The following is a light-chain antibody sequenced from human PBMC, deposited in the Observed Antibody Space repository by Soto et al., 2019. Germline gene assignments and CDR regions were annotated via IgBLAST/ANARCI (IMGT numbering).Light chain of an antibody. V-gene: IGLV1-47*01. CDR2: RNN. Sequence: QSVLTQPPSASGTPGQRVTISCSGSSSNIGSNFVYWYQQLPGTAPKLLIYRNNQRPSGVPDRFSGSKSGTSASLAISGLRSEDDVDYYCAAWDDSLSGRVFGGGTKRTVL. CDR3: AAWDDSLSGRV. CDR1: SSNIGSNF. J-gene: IGLJ3*02.